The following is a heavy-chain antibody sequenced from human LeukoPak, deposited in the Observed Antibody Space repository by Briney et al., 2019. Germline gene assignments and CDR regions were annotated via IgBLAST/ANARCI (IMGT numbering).Heavy chain of an antibody. Sequence: ASVKLSCKASGDTFTSYDINWGRQATRQGLEWMGCMNPNSGNTGYAQKFQGRVIMTRNTSISTAYMELSSLRSEDTAVYYCARDDYYGSGSYLSWGQGTLVTVSS. CDR1: GDTFTSYD. D-gene: IGHD3-10*01. V-gene: IGHV1-8*01. CDR3: ARDDYYGSGSYLS. CDR2: MNPNSGNT. J-gene: IGHJ4*02.